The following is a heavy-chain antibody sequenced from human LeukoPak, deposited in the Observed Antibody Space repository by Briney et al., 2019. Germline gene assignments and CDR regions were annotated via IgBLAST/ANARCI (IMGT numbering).Heavy chain of an antibody. CDR3: ARDTPVAGILYAFDI. CDR2: ISYDGSNK. D-gene: IGHD6-19*01. Sequence: PGGSLRLSCAASGFTVSSDYMTWVRQAPGRGLGGGAGISYDGSNKYYADSVKGRFTISRDNSKNTLYLQMNSLRAEDTAVYYCARDTPVAGILYAFDIWGQGTMVTVSS. CDR1: GFTVSSDY. V-gene: IGHV3-30*03. J-gene: IGHJ3*02.